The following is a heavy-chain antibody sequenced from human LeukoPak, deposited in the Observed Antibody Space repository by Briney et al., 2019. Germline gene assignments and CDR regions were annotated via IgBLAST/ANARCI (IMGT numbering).Heavy chain of an antibody. D-gene: IGHD3/OR15-3a*01. Sequence: GGSLRLSCAASGFTVSSNYMSWVRQAPGKGLEWVSYISSSGTTIYYADSVKGRYTISRDNAKNSLYMQMNSLRAEDTAVYYCARNLDCGLDYWGQGTLVTVSS. CDR2: ISSSGTTI. CDR1: GFTVSSNY. J-gene: IGHJ4*02. V-gene: IGHV3-11*04. CDR3: ARNLDCGLDY.